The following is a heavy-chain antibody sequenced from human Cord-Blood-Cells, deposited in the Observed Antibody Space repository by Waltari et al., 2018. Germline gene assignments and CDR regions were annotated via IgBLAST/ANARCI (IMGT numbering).Heavy chain of an antibody. D-gene: IGHD2-15*01. V-gene: IGHV1-69*01. CDR1: GGTFSSYA. CDR3: ASGRRLGQCSGGSCYFDFDI. CDR2: IIPSFAPA. Sequence: QVQLVQAGAEVKKPGSSVKVSCKASGGTFSSYAISWVRQAPGQGLAWMGGIIPSFAPANYAQKFQGRVTITANESASTAYMKLSRLRSEDTAVYYCASGRRLGQCSGGSCYFDFDIWGQGTMVTVSS. J-gene: IGHJ3*02.